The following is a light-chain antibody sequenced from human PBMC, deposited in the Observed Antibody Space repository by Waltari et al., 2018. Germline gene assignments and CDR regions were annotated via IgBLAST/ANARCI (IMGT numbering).Light chain of an antibody. CDR2: GAS. CDR1: QTVRTTY. J-gene: IGKJ4*01. V-gene: IGKV3-20*01. CDR3: QQYDISPLT. Sequence: EIVLTQSPGTLYLSLGERATLSCRASQTVRTTYLAWYQQKPGQAPTFLIYGASSRATGIPDRFSGSGSGTDFSLTISSLEPEDFAVYYCQQYDISPLTFGGGTKVEIK.